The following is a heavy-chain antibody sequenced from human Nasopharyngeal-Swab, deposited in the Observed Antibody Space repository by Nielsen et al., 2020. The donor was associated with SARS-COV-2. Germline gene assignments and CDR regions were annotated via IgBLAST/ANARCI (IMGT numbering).Heavy chain of an antibody. CDR1: GSSFTSYW. CDR2: IYPGDSDT. D-gene: IGHD2-15*01. CDR3: ARQRQYCSGGSCYSKWFDP. Sequence: GESLKISCKCSGSSFTSYWIGWVRQMPGKGLEWMGIIYPGDSDTRYSPSFEGQVTISADKSISTAYLQWSSLKASDTAMYYCARQRQYCSGGSCYSKWFDPWGQGTLVTVSS. V-gene: IGHV5-51*01. J-gene: IGHJ5*02.